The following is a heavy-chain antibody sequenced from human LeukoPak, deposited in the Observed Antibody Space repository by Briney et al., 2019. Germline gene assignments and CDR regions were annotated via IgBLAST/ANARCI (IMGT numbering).Heavy chain of an antibody. CDR1: QFSVTTNY. CDR2: IYSGGNT. V-gene: IGHV3-66*04. D-gene: IGHD5-18*01. J-gene: IGHJ4*02. Sequence: GGSLRLSCAASQFSVTTNYMSWVRQAPGKGLEWVSIIYSGGNTYYADSVKGRFTISRDTSKNTLFLQMNGLRVEDTAVYYCARQQDTTNPGYWGQGTLVTVSS. CDR3: ARQQDTTNPGY.